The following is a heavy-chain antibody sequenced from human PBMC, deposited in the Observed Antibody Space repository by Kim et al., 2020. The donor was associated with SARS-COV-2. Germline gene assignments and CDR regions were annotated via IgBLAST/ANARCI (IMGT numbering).Heavy chain of an antibody. CDR2: MNPNSGNT. V-gene: IGHV1-8*01. D-gene: IGHD2-15*01. CDR3: ARSEDIVVVVAGYYYGMDL. J-gene: IGHJ6*02. Sequence: ASVKVSCKASGYTFTSYDINWVRQATGQGLEWMGWMNPNSGNTGYAQKFQGRVTMTRNTSISTAYMELSSLRSEVTAVYYCARSEDIVVVVAGYYYGMDLWGQGPTVTVSS. CDR1: GYTFTSYD.